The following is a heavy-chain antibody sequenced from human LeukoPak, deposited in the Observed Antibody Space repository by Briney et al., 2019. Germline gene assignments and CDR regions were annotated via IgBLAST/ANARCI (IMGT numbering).Heavy chain of an antibody. Sequence: GGSLRLSCAASGFTFSSYGMHWVRQAPGKGLEWVAVIWYDGSNKYYADSVKGRFTISRDNSKNTLYLQMNSLRAEDTAVYYCARVRGYSGYVSALFRPVDYWGQGTLVTVSS. CDR2: IWYDGSNK. CDR3: ARVRGYSGYVSALFRPVDY. V-gene: IGHV3-33*01. J-gene: IGHJ4*02. CDR1: GFTFSSYG. D-gene: IGHD5-12*01.